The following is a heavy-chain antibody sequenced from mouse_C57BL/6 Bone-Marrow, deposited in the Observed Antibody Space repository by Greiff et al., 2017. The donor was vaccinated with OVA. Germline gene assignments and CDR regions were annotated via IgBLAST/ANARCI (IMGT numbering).Heavy chain of an antibody. CDR3: ARGDS. Sequence: VKLQESGPELVKPGASVKISCKASGYAFSSSWMNWVKQRPGKGLEWIGRIYPGDGDTNYNGKFKDKATLTADKSSSTAYMQLSSLTSEDSAVYFCARGDSWGQGTTLTVSS. V-gene: IGHV1-82*01. CDR2: IYPGDGDT. CDR1: GYAFSSSW. J-gene: IGHJ2*01.